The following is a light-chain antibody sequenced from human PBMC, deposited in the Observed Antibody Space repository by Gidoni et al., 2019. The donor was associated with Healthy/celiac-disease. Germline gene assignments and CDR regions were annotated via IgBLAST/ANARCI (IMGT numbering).Light chain of an antibody. V-gene: IGKV2-28*01. CDR2: LGS. CDR3: MQALQTPLYT. J-gene: IGKJ2*01. Sequence: DIVMTQSPLSLPVTPGETASLSCRSSQSLLHSNGNNYFDWYLQKPGQSPQLLIYLGSNRAPWVADRFSGSGSGTDFTLKISRVEDEDVGVYYCMQALQTPLYTFGQGTKLEIK. CDR1: QSLLHSNGNNY.